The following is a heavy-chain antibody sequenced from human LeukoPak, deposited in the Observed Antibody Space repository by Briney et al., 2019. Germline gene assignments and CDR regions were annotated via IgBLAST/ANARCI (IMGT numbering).Heavy chain of an antibody. J-gene: IGHJ4*02. CDR2: ISSDGNT. D-gene: IGHD2-15*01. CDR3: ARHLRGAVVHFDS. Sequence: PSETLSLTCTVSGGSISSGSFYWAWVRQPPGEGLEWIGSISSDGNTYHNASLKSRITMSVDTSKNQFSLKLGAVTAADTATCSCARHLRGAVVHFDSWGQGSLVTVSS. CDR1: GGSISSGSFY. V-gene: IGHV4-39*01.